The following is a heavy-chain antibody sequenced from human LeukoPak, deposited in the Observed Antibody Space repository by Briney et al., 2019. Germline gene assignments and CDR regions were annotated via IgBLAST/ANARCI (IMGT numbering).Heavy chain of an antibody. V-gene: IGHV3-11*05. CDR2: ITSGSTYT. CDR1: GFTFSNYY. J-gene: IGHJ3*02. CDR3: ARVKGTYCTSTTCHPAFDI. Sequence: GGSLRLSCAASGFTFSNYYMSWIRQAPGKGLEWVSYITSGSTYTNYADSVKGRFTISRDNSKNSLYLQMNSLSAEDTAVYYCARVKGTYCTSTTCHPAFDIWGEGTMVTVSS. D-gene: IGHD2-2*01.